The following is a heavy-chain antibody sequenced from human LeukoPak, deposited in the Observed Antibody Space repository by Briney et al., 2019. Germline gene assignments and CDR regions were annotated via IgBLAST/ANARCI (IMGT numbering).Heavy chain of an antibody. D-gene: IGHD4-17*01. J-gene: IGHJ4*02. CDR3: AKAGLYGYFDY. CDR1: GFTFSSYE. Sequence: PGGSLRLSCAASGFTFSSYEMNWVRQAPGKGLEWVSYISSSGSTIYYADSVKGRFTISRDNSKNTLYLQMNSLRAEDTAVYYCAKAGLYGYFDYWGQGTLVTVSS. CDR2: ISSSGSTI. V-gene: IGHV3-48*03.